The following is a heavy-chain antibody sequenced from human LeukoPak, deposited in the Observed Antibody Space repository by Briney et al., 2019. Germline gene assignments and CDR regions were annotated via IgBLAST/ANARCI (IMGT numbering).Heavy chain of an antibody. CDR3: ARESDRYYFDY. CDR2: MNPNSGNT. CDR1: GYTFTSYD. V-gene: IGHV1-8*01. J-gene: IGHJ4*02. Sequence: ASVKVSCKASGYTFTSYDINWVRQATGQGPEWMGWMNPNSGNTGYAQSFQGRVTLTRNASISTAYMELSSLRSEDTAVYYCARESDRYYFDYWGQGTLVTVSS.